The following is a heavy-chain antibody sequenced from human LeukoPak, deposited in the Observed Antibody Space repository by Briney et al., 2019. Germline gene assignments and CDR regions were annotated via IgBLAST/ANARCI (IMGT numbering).Heavy chain of an antibody. CDR3: ARHKAERGSSGYDWGAFDV. V-gene: IGHV5-51*01. J-gene: IGHJ3*01. D-gene: IGHD5-12*01. CDR2: IYPDYSET. Sequence: GESLKISCKNSGYRFNNYWIGWVRQMPGKGLEWMGNIYPDYSETRYSPSFQGQVTISADKPLSTAYLQWSSLRASHNAMYYCARHKAERGSSGYDWGAFDVWGQGTMVTVSS. CDR1: GYRFNNYW.